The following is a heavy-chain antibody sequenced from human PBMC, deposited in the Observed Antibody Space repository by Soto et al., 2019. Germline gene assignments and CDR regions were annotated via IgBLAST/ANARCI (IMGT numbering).Heavy chain of an antibody. D-gene: IGHD6-19*01. CDR2: IYPGDSES. V-gene: IGHV5-51*01. Sequence: PGESLKISCRGSGYTFSNHWIAWVRQTPGKGLEWMGIIYPGDSESRYSPSFQGQVTISVDKSITTAYLRWSSLKASDTAMYYCARASTGWPNWFDSWGQGTLVTAPQ. CDR3: ARASTGWPNWFDS. CDR1: GYTFSNHW. J-gene: IGHJ5*01.